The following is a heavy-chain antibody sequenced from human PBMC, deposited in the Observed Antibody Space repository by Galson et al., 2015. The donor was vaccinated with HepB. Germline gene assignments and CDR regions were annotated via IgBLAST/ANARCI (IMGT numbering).Heavy chain of an antibody. Sequence: SLRLSCAASGFTFSSYGMHWVRQAPGKGLEWVAVISYDGSNKYYADSVKGRFTISRDNSKNTLYLQMNSLRAEDTAVYYCAKINYDSSGYPGWFDYWGQGTLVPVSS. CDR1: GFTFSSYG. J-gene: IGHJ4*02. D-gene: IGHD3-22*01. V-gene: IGHV3-30*18. CDR3: AKINYDSSGYPGWFDY. CDR2: ISYDGSNK.